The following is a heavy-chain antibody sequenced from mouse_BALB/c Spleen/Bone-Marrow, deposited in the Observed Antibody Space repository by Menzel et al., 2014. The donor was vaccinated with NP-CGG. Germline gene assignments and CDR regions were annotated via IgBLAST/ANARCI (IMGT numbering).Heavy chain of an antibody. CDR2: IRNKANGYTT. Sequence: EVKLVESGGGLVQPGGSLRLSCATSGFTFTDYYMSWVRQPPGKALEWLGFIRNKANGYTTEYSASVKGRFTISRDNSQSILYLQMNTLRAEDNATYYCARGGNDLDYWGQGTTLTVSS. D-gene: IGHD2-3*01. V-gene: IGHV7-3*02. J-gene: IGHJ2*01. CDR3: ARGGNDLDY. CDR1: GFTFTDYY.